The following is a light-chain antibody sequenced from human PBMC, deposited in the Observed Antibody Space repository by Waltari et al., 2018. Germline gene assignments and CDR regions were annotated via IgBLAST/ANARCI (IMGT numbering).Light chain of an antibody. CDR2: KDT. CDR3: QSTDSSSTFYV. CDR1: AFPNQY. J-gene: IGLJ1*01. Sequence: SYELTQPPSVSVFPGQTARITCPGDAFPNQYVYWYQQRPGQAPLLVTYKDTERPSGIPERFSGSTSGTTVTLTITGVQAEDEADYYCQSTDSSSTFYVFGPGTKVTVL. V-gene: IGLV3-25*03.